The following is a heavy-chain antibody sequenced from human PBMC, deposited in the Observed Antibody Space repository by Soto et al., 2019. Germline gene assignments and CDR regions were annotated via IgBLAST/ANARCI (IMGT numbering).Heavy chain of an antibody. V-gene: IGHV6-1*01. Sequence: SQTLSLTCAISGDSVSSNSAAWNWIRQSPSRGLEWLGRTYYRSKWYNDYAVSVKSRITINPDTSKNQFSLQLNSVTPEDTAVYYCARASPYIAARPYYYYGMDVWGQGTTVTVSS. D-gene: IGHD6-6*01. CDR3: ARASPYIAARPYYYYGMDV. J-gene: IGHJ6*02. CDR2: TYYRSKWYN. CDR1: GDSVSSNSAA.